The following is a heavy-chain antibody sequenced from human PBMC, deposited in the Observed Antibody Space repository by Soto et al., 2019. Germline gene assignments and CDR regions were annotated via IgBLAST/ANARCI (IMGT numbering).Heavy chain of an antibody. CDR2: IYYSWSA. CDR1: GCSISSYY. Sequence: PSESLSLTCTVSGCSISSYYWSWVRQPPGKGLEWIGYIYYSWSANYNPSLNSRVTISIDTSKNQFSLNLNSVTAADTAVYYCARSVLELDFDYWGQGTLF. J-gene: IGHJ4*02. CDR3: ARSVLELDFDY. D-gene: IGHD2-8*02. V-gene: IGHV4-59*08.